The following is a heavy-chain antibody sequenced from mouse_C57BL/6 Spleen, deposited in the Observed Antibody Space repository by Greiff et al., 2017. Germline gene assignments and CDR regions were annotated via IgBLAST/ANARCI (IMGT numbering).Heavy chain of an antibody. D-gene: IGHD1-1*01. V-gene: IGHV14-1*01. CDR1: GFNIKDYY. Sequence: VQLQQSGAELVRPGASVKLSCTASGFNIKDYYMHWVKQRPEQGLEWIGRIDPEDGDTEYAPKFQGKATMTADTSSNTAYLQLSSLTSEDTAVYYCTTSYYYGSSIFAYWGQGTLVTVSA. J-gene: IGHJ3*01. CDR2: IDPEDGDT. CDR3: TTSYYYGSSIFAY.